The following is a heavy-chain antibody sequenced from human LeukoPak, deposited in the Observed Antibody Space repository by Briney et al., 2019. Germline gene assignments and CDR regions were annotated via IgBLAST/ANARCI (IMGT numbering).Heavy chain of an antibody. Sequence: GGSLRLSCAAYGFTFSSYSMNWVRQAPGKGLEWVSSISSSSSYIYYADSVKGRFTISRDNAKNSLYLQMNSLRAEDTAVYYCARDGSGSYRYYYYMDVWGKGTTVTVSS. CDR2: ISSSSSYI. V-gene: IGHV3-21*01. D-gene: IGHD3-10*01. J-gene: IGHJ6*03. CDR3: ARDGSGSYRYYYYMDV. CDR1: GFTFSSYS.